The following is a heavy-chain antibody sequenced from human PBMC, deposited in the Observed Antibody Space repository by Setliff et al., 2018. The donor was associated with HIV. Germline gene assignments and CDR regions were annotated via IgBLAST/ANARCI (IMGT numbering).Heavy chain of an antibody. J-gene: IGHJ6*03. V-gene: IGHV4-61*08. D-gene: IGHD6-13*01. CDR1: GGSISSGGYY. CDR3: ARGLPSIAPYYYYMDV. CDR2: IFYSGST. Sequence: PSETLSLTCTVSGGSISSGGYYWSWIRQHPGKGLEWIGYIFYSGSTNYNPSLKSRVTISVDTSKNQFSLKLSSVTAADTAVYYCARGLPSIAPYYYYMDVWGKGTTVTVSS.